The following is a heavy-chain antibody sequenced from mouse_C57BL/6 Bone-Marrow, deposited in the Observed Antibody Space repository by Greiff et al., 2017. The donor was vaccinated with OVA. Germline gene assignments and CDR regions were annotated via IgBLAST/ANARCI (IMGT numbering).Heavy chain of an antibody. CDR3: ARMGPLIYYYSSSSY. CDR2: IWWDDDK. J-gene: IGHJ2*01. CDR1: GFSLSTFGMG. D-gene: IGHD1-1*01. Sequence: QVTLKVSGPGILQPSQTLSLTCSFSGFSLSTFGMGVGWIRQPSGKGLEWLAHIWWDDDKYYNPALKSRLTISTDSSNNQVFLKIADVDTAETATYYCARMGPLIYYYSSSSYWGQGTTLTVSS. V-gene: IGHV8-8*01.